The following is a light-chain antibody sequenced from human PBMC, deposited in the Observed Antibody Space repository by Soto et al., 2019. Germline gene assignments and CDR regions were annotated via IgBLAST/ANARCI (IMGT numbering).Light chain of an antibody. CDR1: QSVSSN. V-gene: IGKV3-15*01. Sequence: EMVMTQSPATLSVSPGERATLSCRASQSVSSNLAWYQQKPGQAPRLLIYGASTRATDIPARFSGSGSGTEFTLTIRSLQSEDFAVYYCQQYENWPPYTFGQGTKLEIK. CDR2: GAS. CDR3: QQYENWPPYT. J-gene: IGKJ2*01.